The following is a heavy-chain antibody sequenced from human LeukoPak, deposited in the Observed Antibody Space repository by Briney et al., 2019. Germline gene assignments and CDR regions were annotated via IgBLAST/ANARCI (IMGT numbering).Heavy chain of an antibody. J-gene: IGHJ4*02. CDR3: ARDPSEHGYRHFGC. V-gene: IGHV3-48*01. CDR2: INSGSSTI. CDR1: GFSFSSYS. D-gene: IGHD5-24*01. Sequence: GGSLRLSCAASGFSFSSYSMNWVRQAPGKGLEWVSYINSGSSTIYYADSVRGRFTVSRDNARNSLYLQMNSLRAEDTAVYYCARDPSEHGYRHFGCWGQGTLVTVSS.